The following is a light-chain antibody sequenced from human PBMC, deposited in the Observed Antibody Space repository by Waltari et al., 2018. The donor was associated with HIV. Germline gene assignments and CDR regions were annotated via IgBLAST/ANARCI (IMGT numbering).Light chain of an antibody. J-gene: IGLJ3*02. Sequence: QAGLSQPPSVSKGLRQTATLPSTVNSNNVGSQGAALLQRHPSHPPKLLSYRNNNRPSGISARLSASRSGNTVSLTITGLQPEDEADYYFSAWDSSLSAWVFGGGTKLTVL. CDR1: SNNVGSQG. CDR2: RNN. V-gene: IGLV10-54*01. CDR3: SAWDSSLSAWV.